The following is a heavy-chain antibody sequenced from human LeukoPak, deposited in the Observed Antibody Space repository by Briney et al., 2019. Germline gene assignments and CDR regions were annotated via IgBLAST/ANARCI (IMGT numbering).Heavy chain of an antibody. CDR1: GFTVSSNY. J-gene: IGHJ4*02. V-gene: IGHV3-7*01. CDR2: IKKDGSEK. D-gene: IGHD5-18*01. Sequence: PGGSLRLSCAASGFTVSSNYMSWVRQAPGKGLEWVANIKKDGSEKYYVDSVKGRFTISRDNAKTSLFLQMSSLRAEDTAVYYCARHLSGVTGYTYGRGIDYWGQGTLVTVSS. CDR3: ARHLSGVTGYTYGRGIDY.